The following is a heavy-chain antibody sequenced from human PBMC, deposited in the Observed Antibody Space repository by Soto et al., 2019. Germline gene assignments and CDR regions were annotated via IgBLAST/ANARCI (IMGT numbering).Heavy chain of an antibody. J-gene: IGHJ3*02. CDR3: AIPADRFLDWLPFDAFDI. CDR2: ISASGGST. Sequence: EVQLLESGGNLVQPGGSLRLSCADSGLTSNRYAMTWVRQAPGKGLEWVSGISASGGSTFYADSVKGRFTISRDKSKSTVYLQMSILRPEDTAVYYCAIPADRFLDWLPFDAFDIWGQATMVPVPA. D-gene: IGHD3-3*01. V-gene: IGHV3-23*01. CDR1: GLTSNRYA.